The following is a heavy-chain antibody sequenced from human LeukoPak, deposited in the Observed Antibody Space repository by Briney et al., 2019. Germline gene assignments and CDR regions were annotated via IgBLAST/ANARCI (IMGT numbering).Heavy chain of an antibody. J-gene: IGHJ5*02. V-gene: IGHV1-2*02. CDR3: ARKLGYCSSTSCVNWFDP. CDR2: INPNSGGT. CDR1: GYTFTGYY. Sequence: GASVKVSCKASGYTFTGYYMHWVRQAPGQGLEWMGWINPNSGGTNYAQKFQGRVTMTRDTSISTAYMELSRLRSDDTAVYYCARKLGYCSSTSCVNWFDPWGQGTLVTVSS. D-gene: IGHD2-2*01.